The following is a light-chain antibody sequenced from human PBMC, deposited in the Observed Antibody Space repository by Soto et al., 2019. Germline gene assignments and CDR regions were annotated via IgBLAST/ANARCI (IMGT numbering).Light chain of an antibody. Sequence: SYELTQPPSVSVSPGQTASITCSGDKLGDKYACWYQQKPGQSPVLVIYQNNKRPSGIPERFSGSNSGNTATLTISGTQAIDGAAYYCQAWGSSIVVFGGGTKLTVL. CDR2: QNN. CDR1: KLGDKY. V-gene: IGLV3-1*01. J-gene: IGLJ2*01. CDR3: QAWGSSIVV.